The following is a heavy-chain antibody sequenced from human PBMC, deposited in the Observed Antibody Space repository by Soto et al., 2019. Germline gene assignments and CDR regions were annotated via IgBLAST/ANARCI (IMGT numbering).Heavy chain of an antibody. D-gene: IGHD3-22*01. CDR2: IWYDGSNK. J-gene: IGHJ4*02. V-gene: IGHV3-33*01. CDR3: ARGPQGGYYYDSSGYYPYFDY. Sequence: GGSLRLSCEASGFTFSNYGMHWVRQAPGKGLEWVAVIWYDGSNKDYADSVKGRFTISRDNSKNTLYLQMNSLRAEDTAVYYCARGPQGGYYYDSSGYYPYFDYWGQGTLVTVSS. CDR1: GFTFSNYG.